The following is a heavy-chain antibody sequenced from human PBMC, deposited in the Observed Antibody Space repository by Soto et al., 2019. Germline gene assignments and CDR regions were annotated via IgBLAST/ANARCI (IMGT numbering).Heavy chain of an antibody. CDR3: ARSRCSGGSCYPGGY. J-gene: IGHJ4*02. D-gene: IGHD2-15*01. Sequence: GGSLRLSCAASGFTFSSYSMNWVRQAPGKGLEWVSSIISSSSYIYYADSVKGRFTISRDNAKNSLYLQMNSLRAEDTAVYYCARSRCSGGSCYPGGYWGQGTLVTVSS. CDR2: IISSSSYI. V-gene: IGHV3-21*01. CDR1: GFTFSSYS.